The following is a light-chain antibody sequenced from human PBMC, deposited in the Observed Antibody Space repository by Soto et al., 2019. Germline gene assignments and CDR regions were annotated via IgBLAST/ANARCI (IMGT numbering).Light chain of an antibody. J-gene: IGKJ1*01. CDR3: QQYKSYPWT. Sequence: DIQMTQSPSTLSGSVGDRVTITCRASQTISSWLAWYQQKPGKAPKLLIYKASTLKSGVPSRFSGSEYGTEFTLTISSLQPDDFATYYCQQYKSYPWTFGQGTKVDIK. CDR2: KAS. CDR1: QTISSW. V-gene: IGKV1-5*03.